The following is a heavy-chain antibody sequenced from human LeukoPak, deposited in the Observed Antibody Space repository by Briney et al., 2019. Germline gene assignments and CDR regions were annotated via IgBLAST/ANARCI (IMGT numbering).Heavy chain of an antibody. CDR3: ARLRGYGGSYYLNYYYYMDV. J-gene: IGHJ6*03. Sequence: GASVKVSCKASGYTFTSYGISWVRQAPGQGLEWMGWISAYNGNTNYAQKLQGRVTMTTDTSTSTAYMELRSLRSDDTAVYYCARLRGYGGSYYLNYYYYMDVWGTGTTVTVSS. CDR2: ISAYNGNT. V-gene: IGHV1-18*01. CDR1: GYTFTSYG. D-gene: IGHD1-26*01.